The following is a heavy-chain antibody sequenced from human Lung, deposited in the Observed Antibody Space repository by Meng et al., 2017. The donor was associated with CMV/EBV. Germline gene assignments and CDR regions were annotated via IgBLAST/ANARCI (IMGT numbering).Heavy chain of an antibody. Sequence: GESLKISCAASGFTFSSYGMHWVRQAPGKGLEWVAFIRYDGSNKYYADSVKGRFTISRDNSKNTLYLQMNSLRAEDTAVYYCAKKYYDFWSGYYGDYYYYGMDFXGQGXTVTFSS. CDR2: IRYDGSNK. D-gene: IGHD3-3*01. V-gene: IGHV3-30*02. CDR3: AKKYYDFWSGYYGDYYYYGMDF. J-gene: IGHJ6*02. CDR1: GFTFSSYG.